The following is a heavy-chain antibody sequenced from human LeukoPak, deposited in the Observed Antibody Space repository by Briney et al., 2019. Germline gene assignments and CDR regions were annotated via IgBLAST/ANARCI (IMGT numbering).Heavy chain of an antibody. CDR2: ISASSSYI. CDR3: AKDGDIVATNAFDI. D-gene: IGHD5-12*01. J-gene: IGHJ3*02. V-gene: IGHV3-21*04. CDR1: GFTFRSYS. Sequence: GGSLRLSCAASGFTFRSYSINWVRQAPGKGLEWVSSISASSSYIFYADSVKGRFTISRDNAKNSLYLQMNSLRAEDTAVYYCAKDGDIVATNAFDIWGQGTMVTVSS.